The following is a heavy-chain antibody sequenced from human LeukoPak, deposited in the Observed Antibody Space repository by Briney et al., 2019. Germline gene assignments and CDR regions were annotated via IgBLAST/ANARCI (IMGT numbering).Heavy chain of an antibody. V-gene: IGHV5-51*01. CDR1: GYSFTSYW. Sequence: GESLKISCKGSGYSFTSYWLGWVRQMPGKGLEWMGIIYPGDSDTRYSPSFQGQVTISADKSISTAYLQWSSLKASDTAMYYCARPGYCSGGSCSTRYPGGAFDIWGQGTMVTVSS. J-gene: IGHJ3*02. CDR3: ARPGYCSGGSCSTRYPGGAFDI. D-gene: IGHD2-15*01. CDR2: IYPGDSDT.